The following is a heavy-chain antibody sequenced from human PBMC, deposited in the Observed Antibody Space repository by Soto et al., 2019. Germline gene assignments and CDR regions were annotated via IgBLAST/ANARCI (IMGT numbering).Heavy chain of an antibody. V-gene: IGHV3-33*01. CDR1: GFTFSSYG. CDR2: IWYDGSNK. J-gene: IGHJ5*02. D-gene: IGHD3-10*01. Sequence: QVQLVESGGGVVQPGRSLRLSCAASGFTFSSYGMHWVRQAPGKGLEWVAVIWYDGSNKSYADSVKGRFTISRDNSKNTLYLQMNSLRAEDTAVYYCARCPLKEGQNYYGSGTFPNWFDPWGQGTLVTVSS. CDR3: ARCPLKEGQNYYGSGTFPNWFDP.